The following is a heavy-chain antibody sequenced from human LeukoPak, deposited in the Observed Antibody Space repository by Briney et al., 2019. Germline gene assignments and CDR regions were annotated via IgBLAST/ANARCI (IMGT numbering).Heavy chain of an antibody. Sequence: GGSLRLSCAASGFTFSSYAMSWVRQAPGKGLEWVSAISGSGGSTYYADPVKGRFTISRDNSKNTLYLQMNSLRAEDTAVYYCAKGRWFWSGYYPFDYWGRGTLVTVSS. J-gene: IGHJ4*02. D-gene: IGHD3-3*01. V-gene: IGHV3-23*01. CDR2: ISGSGGST. CDR1: GFTFSSYA. CDR3: AKGRWFWSGYYPFDY.